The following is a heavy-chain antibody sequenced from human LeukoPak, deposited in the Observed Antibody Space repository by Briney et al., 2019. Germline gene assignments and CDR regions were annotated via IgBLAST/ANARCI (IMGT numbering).Heavy chain of an antibody. D-gene: IGHD3-10*02. CDR2: IKQDGSEK. CDR3: AELGITMIGGV. Sequence: QSGGSLRLSCAASGFTFSNYWMNWVRQAPGKGLEWVANIKQDGSEKNFVDSVKGRFPISRDNAKNSLYLQMNSLRPEDTAVYYCAELGITMIGGVWGKGTTVTISS. CDR1: GFTFSNYW. V-gene: IGHV3-7*01. J-gene: IGHJ6*04.